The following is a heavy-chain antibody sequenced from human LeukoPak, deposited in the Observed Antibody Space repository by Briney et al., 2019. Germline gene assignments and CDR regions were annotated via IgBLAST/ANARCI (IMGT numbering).Heavy chain of an antibody. V-gene: IGHV4-61*01. Sequence: SETLSLTCTVSGGSVSSGSYYWSWIRQPPGKGLEWIGYIYYSGSTNYNPSLKSQVTISVDTSKNQFSLKLSSVTAADTAVYYCARDVVGFGESPRLYYYYYGMDVWGQGTTVTVSS. CDR1: GGSVSSGSYY. D-gene: IGHD3-10*01. CDR2: IYYSGST. J-gene: IGHJ6*02. CDR3: ARDVVGFGESPRLYYYYYGMDV.